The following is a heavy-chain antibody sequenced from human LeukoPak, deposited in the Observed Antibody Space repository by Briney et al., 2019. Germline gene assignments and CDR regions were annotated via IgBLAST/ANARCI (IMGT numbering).Heavy chain of an antibody. CDR3: ARGRRVHPKYYSGSGTYHDVFVL. CDR2: ISSSGST. CDR1: GDSISSGDYY. Sequence: ASETLSLTCTVSGDSISSGDYYWSWIRQPAGKGLEWIGRISSSGSTNYNPSLKSRVTITVDTSKNQFSLNVISLTTADTAIYYCARGRRVHPKYYSGSGTYHDVFVLWGQGTMVTVSS. J-gene: IGHJ3*01. D-gene: IGHD3-10*01. V-gene: IGHV4-61*02.